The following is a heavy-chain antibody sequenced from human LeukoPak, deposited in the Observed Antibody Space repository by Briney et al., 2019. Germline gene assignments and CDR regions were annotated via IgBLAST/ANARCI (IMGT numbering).Heavy chain of an antibody. V-gene: IGHV1-18*01. J-gene: IGHJ6*03. CDR3: ARDRHIAAAVYYYYMDV. CDR1: GYTFTSYI. D-gene: IGHD6-13*01. CDR2: INAYNGNT. Sequence: ASVKVSCXASGYTFTSYIISWVRLAPGQGLGWMGWINAYNGNTDYAQRVQGRVTMTTDTSTSTAYMELRSLRSDDTAVYYCARDRHIAAAVYYYYMDVWGQGTLVTVSS.